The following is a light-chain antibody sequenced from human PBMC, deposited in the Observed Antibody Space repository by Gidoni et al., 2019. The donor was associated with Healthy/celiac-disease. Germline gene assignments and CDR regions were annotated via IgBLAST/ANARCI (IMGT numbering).Light chain of an antibody. V-gene: IGKV3-20*01. J-gene: IGKJ1*01. CDR2: GAS. CDR1: QSVSSSY. CDR3: QQYGSSPLT. Sequence: ELVLTQSPVTLSLSPGARATLSCRASQSVSSSYLAWYQQKPGQAPRLLIYGASSRATGIPYRFSGSGSGTDFTLTISRLEPEDFAVYYCQQYGSSPLTFGQGTKVEIK.